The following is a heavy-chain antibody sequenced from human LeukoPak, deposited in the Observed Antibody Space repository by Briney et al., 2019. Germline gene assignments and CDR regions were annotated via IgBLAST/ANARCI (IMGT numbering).Heavy chain of an antibody. Sequence: GGSLRLSCAASGFTFSSYWMSWVRQAPGKGLEWVANIKQDGSEIYYVDSVKGRFTISRDNSKNTLYLQMNSLRAEDTALYYCAKGAYYFDFWGQGTLVTVSS. CDR2: IKQDGSEI. D-gene: IGHD2-21*01. J-gene: IGHJ4*02. CDR3: AKGAYYFDF. CDR1: GFTFSSYW. V-gene: IGHV3-7*03.